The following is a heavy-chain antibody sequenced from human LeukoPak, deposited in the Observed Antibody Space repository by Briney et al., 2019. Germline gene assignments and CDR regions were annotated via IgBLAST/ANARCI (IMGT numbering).Heavy chain of an antibody. CDR3: ARVGYSSSPGRFDYYYYMDV. D-gene: IGHD6-13*01. Sequence: SETLSLTCAVYGGSLSGYYWSWIRQPPGKGLEWIGEINHSGSTNYNPSLKSRVTISVDTSKNQFSLKLSSVTAADTAVYYCARVGYSSSPGRFDYYYYMDVWGKGTTVTVSS. CDR1: GGSLSGYY. V-gene: IGHV4-34*01. J-gene: IGHJ6*03. CDR2: INHSGST.